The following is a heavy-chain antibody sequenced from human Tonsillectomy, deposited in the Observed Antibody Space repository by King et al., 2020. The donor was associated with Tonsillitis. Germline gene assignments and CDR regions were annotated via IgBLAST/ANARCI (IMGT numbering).Heavy chain of an antibody. CDR2: MNPNSGNT. V-gene: IGHV1-8*01. Sequence: QLVQSGAEVKKPGASVKVSCKASGYTFTSYDINWVRQATGQGLEWMGWMNPNSGNTGYAQKFQGRVTMTRNTSISTAYMELGSLRSEDTAVYYCARGKRCSSTSCYTDPYYYMDVWGKGTTVTVSS. CDR3: ARGKRCSSTSCYTDPYYYMDV. CDR1: GYTFTSYD. D-gene: IGHD2-2*02. J-gene: IGHJ6*03.